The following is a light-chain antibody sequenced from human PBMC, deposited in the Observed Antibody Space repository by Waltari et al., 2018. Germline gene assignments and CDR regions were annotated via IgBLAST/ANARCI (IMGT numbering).Light chain of an antibody. CDR1: QNLLYSSNNKNH. J-gene: IGKJ2*01. Sequence: DIVMTQSPDSLAVSLGEMATVNCKSTQNLLYSSNNKNHLALYQQKPGQAPKLPIYWAPTRESGVPDRFSGSGSGTDFTLTISSLQAEDVAVYYCQQYYNSPSTFGQGTKLEIK. V-gene: IGKV4-1*01. CDR3: QQYYNSPST. CDR2: WAP.